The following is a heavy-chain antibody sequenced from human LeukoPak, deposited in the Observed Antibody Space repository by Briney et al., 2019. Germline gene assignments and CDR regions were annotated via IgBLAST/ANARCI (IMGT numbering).Heavy chain of an antibody. CDR1: GFTFSSYE. CDR2: MSRSGSTI. Sequence: SGGSLRLSCAASGFTFSSYEMDWVRQAPVKGLEWVSYMSRSGSTIYYADSAKGRFTISRDNAKNSLYLQMNSLRAEDTAVYYCARGRKDMMAAGLFDYWGQGTLVTVSS. J-gene: IGHJ4*02. V-gene: IGHV3-48*03. D-gene: IGHD6-13*01. CDR3: ARGRKDMMAAGLFDY.